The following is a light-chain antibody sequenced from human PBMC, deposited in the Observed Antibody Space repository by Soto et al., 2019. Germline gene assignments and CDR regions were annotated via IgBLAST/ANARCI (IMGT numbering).Light chain of an antibody. CDR2: DVS. CDR1: SSDVGRYDY. J-gene: IGLJ1*01. Sequence: QSALTQPASVSGSPGQSITISCTGTSSDVGRYDYVSWYQQHPGKAPKLMIYDVSSRPSGVSNRFSGSKPGNTASLAISGLQAEDEADYFCSSYTGSSTHVFGTGTKVTVL. V-gene: IGLV2-14*03. CDR3: SSYTGSSTHV.